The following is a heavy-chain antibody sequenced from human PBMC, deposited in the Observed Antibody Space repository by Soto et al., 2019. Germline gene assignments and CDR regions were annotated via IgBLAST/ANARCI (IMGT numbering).Heavy chain of an antibody. J-gene: IGHJ6*02. V-gene: IGHV3-30-3*01. Sequence: GGSLRLSCAASGFTFSNYALHWVRQAPDKGLEWVALISNDGSHKYYADSLKGRFTISRDNSKNTLYLQMNSLRAEDTAVYYCARDRWQQLPYYYGMDVWGQGTTVTVS. D-gene: IGHD2-15*01. CDR1: GFTFSNYA. CDR2: ISNDGSHK. CDR3: ARDRWQQLPYYYGMDV.